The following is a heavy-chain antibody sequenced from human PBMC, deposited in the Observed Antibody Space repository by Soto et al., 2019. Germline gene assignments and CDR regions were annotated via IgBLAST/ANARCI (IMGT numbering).Heavy chain of an antibody. Sequence: PSETLSLTCTVSGGSISSGTYDWSWIRQHPXKGLEWIAYISYTGSTYYNPSLKSRVTISVDTSKNQFSLKVTSVTAADTAVYYCARGQRGNYPYYYGMDVWGQGTAVTVSS. CDR3: ARGQRGNYPYYYGMDV. D-gene: IGHD3-10*01. J-gene: IGHJ6*02. V-gene: IGHV4-31*03. CDR1: GGSISSGTYD. CDR2: ISYTGST.